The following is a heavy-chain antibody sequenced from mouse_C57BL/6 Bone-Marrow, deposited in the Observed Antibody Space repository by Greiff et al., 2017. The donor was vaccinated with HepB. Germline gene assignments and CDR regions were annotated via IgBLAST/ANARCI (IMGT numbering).Heavy chain of an antibody. J-gene: IGHJ2*01. CDR1: GYTFTSYG. V-gene: IGHV1-81*01. CDR3: ARNPMRDYDDYAMDY. CDR2: IYPRSGNT. Sequence: QVQLQQSGAELARPGASVKLSCKASGYTFTSYGISWVKQRTGQGLEWIGEIYPRSGNTYYNEKFKGKATLTADKSSSTAYMELRSLTSEDSAVYFCARNPMRDYDDYAMDYWGQGTTLTVSS. D-gene: IGHD2-4*01.